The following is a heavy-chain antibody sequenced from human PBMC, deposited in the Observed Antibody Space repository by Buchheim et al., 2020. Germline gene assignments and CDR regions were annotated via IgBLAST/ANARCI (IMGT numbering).Heavy chain of an antibody. J-gene: IGHJ4*02. V-gene: IGHV3-74*01. Sequence: EVQLVESGGDLVQPGGSLRLSCAASGFTFSTYWMHWVRQAPGKGLVWVSRINNDGSSTSYADSVKGRLTISRANAKTTLYLQMNSLSADDTAVYYCARQARNIATGLYYFDYWGLGTL. CDR1: GFTFSTYW. CDR2: INNDGSST. D-gene: IGHD3-9*01. CDR3: ARQARNIATGLYYFDY.